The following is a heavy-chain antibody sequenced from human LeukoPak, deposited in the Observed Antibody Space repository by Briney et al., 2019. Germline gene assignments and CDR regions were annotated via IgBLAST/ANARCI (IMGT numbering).Heavy chain of an antibody. CDR3: ARDSYDYVWGSYRPLDY. Sequence: GGSLRLSCAASGFTVSSNYMSWVRQAPGKGLEWVSVIYSGGSTYYADSVKGRFTISRHNSKNTLYLQMTSLRAEDTAVYYCARDSYDYVWGSYRPLDYWGQGTLVTVSS. D-gene: IGHD3-16*02. J-gene: IGHJ4*02. V-gene: IGHV3-53*04. CDR1: GFTVSSNY. CDR2: IYSGGST.